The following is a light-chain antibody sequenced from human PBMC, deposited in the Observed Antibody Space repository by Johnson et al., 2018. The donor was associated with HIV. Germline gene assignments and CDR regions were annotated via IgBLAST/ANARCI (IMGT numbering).Light chain of an antibody. CDR3: GTWDTSPGAHYV. J-gene: IGLJ1*01. Sequence: QSVLTQPPSVSAAPGQKVTISCSGSSSNIGNNYVSWYQQLPGTAPKLLIYENNKRPSGIPDRFSGSQSGTSATLDITGLQTGDEADYYCGTWDTSPGAHYVFGSGTKVTVL. V-gene: IGLV1-51*02. CDR1: SSNIGNNY. CDR2: ENN.